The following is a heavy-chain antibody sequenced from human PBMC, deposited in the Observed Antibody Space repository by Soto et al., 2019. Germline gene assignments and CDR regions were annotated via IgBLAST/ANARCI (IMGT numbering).Heavy chain of an antibody. CDR3: AGNTGVSSGYCPSNCFVL. V-gene: IGHV1-69*13. J-gene: IGHJ5*02. CDR1: GGTFSSYA. CDR2: IIPIFGTA. Sequence: SVKVSCKASGGTFSSYAISWVRQAPGQGLEWMGGIIPIFGTANYAQKFQGRVTITADESTSTAYMELSSLRSEDTAVYYCAGNTGVSSGYCPSNCFVLRGQGILVTVSS. D-gene: IGHD3-22*01.